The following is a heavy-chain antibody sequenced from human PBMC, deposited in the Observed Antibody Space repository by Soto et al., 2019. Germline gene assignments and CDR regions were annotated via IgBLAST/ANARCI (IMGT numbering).Heavy chain of an antibody. CDR1: GGTFSSYT. V-gene: IGHV1-69*02. J-gene: IGHJ3*02. CDR2: IIPILGIA. Sequence: QVQLVQSGAEVKKPGSSVKVSCKASGGTFSSYTISWLRQAPGQGLEWMGRIIPILGIANYAQKFQGSVTLTADKSTSTAYMELSSLRSEDTAVYYCARRTWSGYSDAFDIWGQGTMVTVSS. CDR3: ARRTWSGYSDAFDI. D-gene: IGHD3-3*01.